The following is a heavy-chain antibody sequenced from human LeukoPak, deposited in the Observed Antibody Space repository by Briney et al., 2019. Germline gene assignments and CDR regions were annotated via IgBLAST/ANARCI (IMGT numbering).Heavy chain of an antibody. CDR1: GFTFDDYA. CDR2: ISWNSGSI. V-gene: IGHV3-9*01. J-gene: IGHJ4*02. CDR3: AKDNGPFLYCGGDCSLDY. Sequence: PGRSLRLSCAASGFTFDDYAMHWVRQAPGKGLEWVSGISWNSGSIGYADSVKGRFTISRDNAKNSLYLQMNSLRAEDTALYYCAKDNGPFLYCGGDCSLDYWGQGTLVTVSS. D-gene: IGHD2-21*02.